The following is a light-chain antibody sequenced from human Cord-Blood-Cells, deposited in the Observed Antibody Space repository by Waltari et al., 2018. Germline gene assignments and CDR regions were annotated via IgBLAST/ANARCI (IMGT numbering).Light chain of an antibody. CDR3: CSYAGSSTSV. V-gene: IGLV2-23*01. Sequence: QSALTQPASVSGSPGQSITISCTGTSSDVGSYNLVSWYQQHPGEAPKRMIYEGSKRPSGVSNRFSGSKSGNTASLTISGLQAEDEADYYCCSYAGSSTSVFGGGTKLTVL. CDR2: EGS. J-gene: IGLJ3*02. CDR1: SSDVGSYNL.